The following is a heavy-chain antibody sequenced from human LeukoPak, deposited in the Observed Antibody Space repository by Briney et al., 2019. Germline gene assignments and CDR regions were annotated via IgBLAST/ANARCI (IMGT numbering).Heavy chain of an antibody. CDR2: IYYSGST. Sequence: KPSETLSLTCTVSGGSISSYYWSWIRQPPGKGLEWIGYIYYSGSTNYNPSLKSRVTISVDTSKNQFSLKLSSVTAADTAVYYCARVQWELRYYYYYYMDVWGKGTTVTVSS. V-gene: IGHV4-59*01. CDR1: GGSISSYY. CDR3: ARVQWELRYYYYYYMDV. J-gene: IGHJ6*03. D-gene: IGHD1-26*01.